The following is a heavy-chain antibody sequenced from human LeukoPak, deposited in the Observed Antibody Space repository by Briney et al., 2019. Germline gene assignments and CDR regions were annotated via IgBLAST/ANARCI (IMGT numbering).Heavy chain of an antibody. J-gene: IGHJ4*02. D-gene: IGHD2-15*01. CDR1: RFTFNTYA. CDR2: ISSNGDFT. Sequence: GGSLRLSCVASRFTFNTYAVTWVRQAPGKGLEWVSAISSNGDFTYYADSVRGRFTISRDNSKNTVFLQMNGLRAEDTAVYYCARVKRDCSGGACYSHDYWGQGTLVTVSS. V-gene: IGHV3-23*01. CDR3: ARVKRDCSGGACYSHDY.